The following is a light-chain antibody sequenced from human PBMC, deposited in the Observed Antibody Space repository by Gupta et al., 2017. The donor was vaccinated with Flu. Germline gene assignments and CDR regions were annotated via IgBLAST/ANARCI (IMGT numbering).Light chain of an antibody. CDR2: GAS. Sequence: DIVLTQSPGTLSLSPGERATLSCRASQSVSTPYLAWYQQKPGQAPRLLIYGASNRATGIPDRFGGSGSGTDFTLTSSRLEHEDFAVYYWHQDLNSHGFGQGTKVEIK. V-gene: IGKV3-20*01. CDR3: HQDLNSHG. J-gene: IGKJ1*01. CDR1: QSVSTPY.